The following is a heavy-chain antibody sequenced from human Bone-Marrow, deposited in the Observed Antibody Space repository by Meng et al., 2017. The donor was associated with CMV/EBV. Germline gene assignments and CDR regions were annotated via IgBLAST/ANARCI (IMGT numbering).Heavy chain of an antibody. CDR1: GFTFSSYS. CDR3: AKDEATDYYYYGMDV. D-gene: IGHD5-12*01. V-gene: IGHV3-33*06. CDR2: IWYDGSNK. Sequence: SLKISCAASGFTFSSYSMNWVRQAPGKGLEWVAVIWYDGSNKYYADSVKGRFTISRDNSKNTLYLQMNSLRAEDTAVYYCAKDEATDYYYYGMDVWGQGTTVTVSS. J-gene: IGHJ6*02.